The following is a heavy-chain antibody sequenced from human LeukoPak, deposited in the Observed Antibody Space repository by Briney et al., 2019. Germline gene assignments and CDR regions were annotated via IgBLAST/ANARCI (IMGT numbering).Heavy chain of an antibody. D-gene: IGHD3-10*01. V-gene: IGHV3-23*01. CDR3: AKGDGSGSYGYFDF. J-gene: IGHJ4*02. CDR1: GFTFSSYA. Sequence: GGSLRLSCAASGFTFSSYALGWVRQAPGKGLKWVSGISGGGGSTYYADSVKGRFIISRDNSKKTLYLQMNSLRAEDTAIYYCAKGDGSGSYGYFDFWGQGTLVTVSS. CDR2: ISGGGGST.